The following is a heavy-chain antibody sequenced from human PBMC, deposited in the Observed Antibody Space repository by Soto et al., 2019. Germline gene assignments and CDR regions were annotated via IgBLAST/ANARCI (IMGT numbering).Heavy chain of an antibody. CDR3: AKEHWGSFDF. Sequence: PSETLSLTCTVSGYPITNYYWNWIRQSPERGLEWIGYISYSGATSYNPSLKSRITVSRDLSRNQFSLELTSVTAADTAVYYCAKEHWGSFDFWGHGALVTVSS. D-gene: IGHD7-27*01. CDR1: GYPITNYY. CDR2: ISYSGAT. J-gene: IGHJ4*01. V-gene: IGHV4-59*01.